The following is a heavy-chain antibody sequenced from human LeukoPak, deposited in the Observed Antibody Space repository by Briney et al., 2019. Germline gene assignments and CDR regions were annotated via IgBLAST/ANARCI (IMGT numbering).Heavy chain of an antibody. Sequence: GGSLRLSCAASGFTFSNYAMSWVRQAPGKGLEWVSAISSSGRRTYYADSVKGRFTISRDDSKNTLYLQMNSLRPEDTAVYYCAKSSGAGQFDYWGQGTLVTVSS. CDR3: AKSSGAGQFDY. D-gene: IGHD3-10*01. V-gene: IGHV3-23*01. J-gene: IGHJ4*02. CDR2: ISSSGRRT. CDR1: GFTFSNYA.